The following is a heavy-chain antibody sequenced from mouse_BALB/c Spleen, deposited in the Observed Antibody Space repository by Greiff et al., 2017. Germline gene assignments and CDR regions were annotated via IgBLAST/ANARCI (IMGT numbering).Heavy chain of an antibody. D-gene: IGHD2-1*01. CDR1: GFTFSSYG. CDR2: ISSGGSYT. Sequence: DVKLVESGGDLVKPGGSLKLSCAASGFTFSSYGMSWVRQTPDKRLEWVATISSGGSYTYYPDSVKGRFTISRDNAKNTLYLQMSSLKSEDTAMYYCARHRGNLYAMDYWGQGTSVTVSS. CDR3: ARHRGNLYAMDY. J-gene: IGHJ4*01. V-gene: IGHV5-6*02.